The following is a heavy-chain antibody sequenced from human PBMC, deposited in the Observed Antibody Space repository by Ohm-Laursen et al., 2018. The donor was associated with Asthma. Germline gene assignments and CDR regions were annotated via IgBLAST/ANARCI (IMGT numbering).Heavy chain of an antibody. CDR2: INHSGST. CDR3: ARGGPSPDY. D-gene: IGHD2-2*01. CDR1: GGSFSGYY. J-gene: IGHJ4*02. V-gene: IGHV4-34*01. Sequence: GTLSLTCAVYGGSFSGYYWSWIRQPPGKGLEWIGEINHSGSTNYNPSLKSRVTISVDTSKNQFSLKLSSVTAADTAVYYCARGGPSPDYWGQGTLVTVSS.